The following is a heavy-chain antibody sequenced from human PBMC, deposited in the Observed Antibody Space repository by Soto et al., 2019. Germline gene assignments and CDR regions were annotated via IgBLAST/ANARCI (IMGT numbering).Heavy chain of an antibody. CDR2: VTANGGST. V-gene: IGHV3-23*01. CDR1: GFTFSVYA. D-gene: IGHD2-21*02. J-gene: IGHJ6*02. CDR3: ASLGVGDWANYYYYSGMDV. Sequence: GWSLRLACAATGFTFSVYAMTWFRQAPGKGLEWVSAVTANGGSTYSADSVKGRFTISRDNSKNTLFLQMNSLRAEDTAVYYCASLGVGDWANYYYYSGMDVWGQGTTVTVSS.